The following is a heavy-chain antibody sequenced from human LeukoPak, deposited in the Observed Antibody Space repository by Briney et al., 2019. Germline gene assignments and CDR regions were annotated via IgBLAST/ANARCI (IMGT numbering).Heavy chain of an antibody. V-gene: IGHV3-23*01. D-gene: IGHD3-22*01. CDR1: GFTFSSYA. Sequence: GGSLRLSCAASGFTFSSYAMNWVRQAPGKGLEWVSAISGSGGSTYYADSVKGRFTISRDNSKNTLYLQMNSLRAEDTAVYYCAKGVVSYDSSGYYWDWGQGTLVTVSS. CDR2: ISGSGGST. J-gene: IGHJ4*02. CDR3: AKGVVSYDSSGYYWD.